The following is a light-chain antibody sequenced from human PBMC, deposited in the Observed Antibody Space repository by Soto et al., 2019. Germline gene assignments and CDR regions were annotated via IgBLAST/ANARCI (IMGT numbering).Light chain of an antibody. CDR3: HQYGSSLWT. Sequence: IVVTMSAGTLSLCPGERATLSCRASQSVNIHLAWYQQKPGQAPRLLIYGASSRATGIPDRFSGSGSGTDFTLTISRLEPEDFAVYYCHQYGSSLWTFAQVTKVDI. J-gene: IGKJ1*01. V-gene: IGKV3-20*01. CDR1: QSVNIH. CDR2: GAS.